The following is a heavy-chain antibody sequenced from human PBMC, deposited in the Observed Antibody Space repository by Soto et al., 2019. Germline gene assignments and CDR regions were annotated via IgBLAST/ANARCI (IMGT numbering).Heavy chain of an antibody. V-gene: IGHV3-23*01. Sequence: PGGSLRLSCAASGFMFENYAMIWVRQAPGKGLECVATVRGNSHGAYYADSVRGRFIISRDNSKNTMSLQLNSLRDDDTAIYYCARGKSENGVDWLDPWGPGTLVTVSS. CDR2: VRGNSHGA. CDR3: ARGKSENGVDWLDP. J-gene: IGHJ5*02. D-gene: IGHD3-16*01. CDR1: GFMFENYA.